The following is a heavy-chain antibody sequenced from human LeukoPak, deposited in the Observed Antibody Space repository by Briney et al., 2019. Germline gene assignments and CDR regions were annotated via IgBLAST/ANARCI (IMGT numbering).Heavy chain of an antibody. V-gene: IGHV4-31*03. CDR2: IYDSGST. J-gene: IGHJ4*02. Sequence: PSETLSLTCTVSGGSISSGGDYWSWIRQHPGKGRGWIGYIYDSGSTYYTPSLRSRLTISVDTPKNQFSLKLSAVTAADTAVYYCARNYYDRNCYTLGYWGQGTLVTVSS. CDR1: GGSISSGGDY. D-gene: IGHD3-22*01. CDR3: ARNYYDRNCYTLGY.